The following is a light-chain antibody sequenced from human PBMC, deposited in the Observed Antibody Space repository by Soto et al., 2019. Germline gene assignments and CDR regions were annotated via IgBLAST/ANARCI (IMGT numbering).Light chain of an antibody. Sequence: QSALTQPRSVSGSPGQSVTLSCTGTSSDVGAYDYVSWYRQHPGTAPKLMIYGVKKRPSGVPDRFSGSKSGNTASLTISGLQAEDEADYYCCSYAGTYTLIFGGGTKLTVL. CDR2: GVK. J-gene: IGLJ2*01. CDR3: CSYAGTYTLI. CDR1: SSDVGAYDY. V-gene: IGLV2-11*01.